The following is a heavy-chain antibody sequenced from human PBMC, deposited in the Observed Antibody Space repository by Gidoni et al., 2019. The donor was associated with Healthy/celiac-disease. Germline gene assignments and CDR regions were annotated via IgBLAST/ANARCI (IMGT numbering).Heavy chain of an antibody. CDR1: GGAFRSYA. V-gene: IGHV1-69*04. D-gene: IGHD1-7*01. Sequence: QVQLVQSGAEVKKPWSSVNVTCQASGGAFRSYAISWVRRAPGQGLAWMGRIITNLGIANYAQKFQGRVTITADKSTSTAYMEQSSLRSEDTAVYYCARDNWNYEGYYYYGMDVWGQGTTVTVSS. CDR2: IITNLGIA. CDR3: ARDNWNYEGYYYYGMDV. J-gene: IGHJ6*02.